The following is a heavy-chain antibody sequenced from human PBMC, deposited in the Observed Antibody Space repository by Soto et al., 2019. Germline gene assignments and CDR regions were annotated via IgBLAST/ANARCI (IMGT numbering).Heavy chain of an antibody. CDR3: ARDYDMATKGNAFDI. CDR1: GGSISSYY. J-gene: IGHJ3*02. CDR2: IYYSGST. D-gene: IGHD3-22*01. Sequence: SETLSLTCTVSGGSISSYYWSWIRQPPGKGLEWIGYIYYSGSTNYNPSLKSRVTISVDTSKNQFSLKLSSVTAADTAVYYCARDYDMATKGNAFDIWGQGTMVTVSS. V-gene: IGHV4-59*01.